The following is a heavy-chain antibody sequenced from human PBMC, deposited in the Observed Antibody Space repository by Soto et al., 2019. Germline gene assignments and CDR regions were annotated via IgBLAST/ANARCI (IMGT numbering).Heavy chain of an antibody. CDR2: MSGNGGRL. Sequence: GGSLRLSCAVSGFTFSNYAMTWVRQAPGKRLEWVSLMSGNGGRLVYADSVKGRFTISRDNSKNTLYLQMNSLRLEDTAVYYCVKDPVSGGSGGAWFDHWGRGXLVTVYS. J-gene: IGHJ5*02. D-gene: IGHD2-8*02. CDR3: VKDPVSGGSGGAWFDH. CDR1: GFTFSNYA. V-gene: IGHV3-23*01.